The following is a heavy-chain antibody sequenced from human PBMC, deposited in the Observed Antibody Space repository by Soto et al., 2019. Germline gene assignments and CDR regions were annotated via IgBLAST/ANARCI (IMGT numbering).Heavy chain of an antibody. Sequence: EVQLVESGGGLVQLGGPLGLPCEAPGLTFRIYWMHWVRQAPGRGLVGVSRIKSDGSGTYYADSVGGRFTISRDNAQNTLYLQMNSLRAEDTAVYYCVRGDGDYHDGNGYLGRHWGQGTLVTVSS. J-gene: IGHJ4*02. D-gene: IGHD3-22*01. CDR1: GLTFRIYW. CDR2: IKSDGSGT. V-gene: IGHV3-74*01. CDR3: VRGDGDYHDGNGYLGRH.